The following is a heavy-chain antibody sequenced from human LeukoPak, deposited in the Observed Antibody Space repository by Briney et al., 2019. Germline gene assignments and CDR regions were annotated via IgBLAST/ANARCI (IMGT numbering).Heavy chain of an antibody. Sequence: TSETLSLTCTVSGGSISSGGYYWSWIRQYPGKGLEWIGYIYYSGSTYYNPSLKSRVTISVDTSKNQFSLKLSSVTAADTAVYYCARDRASGSYYLRYFDYWGQGTLVTVSS. CDR3: ARDRASGSYYLRYFDY. CDR1: GGSISSGGYY. D-gene: IGHD1-26*01. J-gene: IGHJ4*02. V-gene: IGHV4-31*03. CDR2: IYYSGST.